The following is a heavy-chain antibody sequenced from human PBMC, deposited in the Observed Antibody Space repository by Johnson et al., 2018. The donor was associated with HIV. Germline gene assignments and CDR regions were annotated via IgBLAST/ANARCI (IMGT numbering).Heavy chain of an antibody. J-gene: IGHJ3*02. CDR3: ARDVGITTAGGAFDI. D-gene: IGHD6-13*01. V-gene: IGHV3-66*02. CDR1: GFSVSSNY. Sequence: VQLVESWGGLVQPGGSLRLSCSASGFSVSSNYMSWVRQAPGKGLAWVSSIYCGGRTYYADSVKGRFSISRDTSKNTLDLQMNSLRAEDTAVKSCARDVGITTAGGAFDIWGQGTMVTVSS. CDR2: IYCGGRT.